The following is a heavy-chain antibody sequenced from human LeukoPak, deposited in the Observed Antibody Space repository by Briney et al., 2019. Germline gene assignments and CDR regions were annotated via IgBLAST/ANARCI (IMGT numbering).Heavy chain of an antibody. J-gene: IGHJ3*02. CDR1: GFTFSSYG. Sequence: PGGSLRLSCAASGFTFSSYGMHWVRQAPGKGLEWVAVISYDESNKYYADSVKGPFTISRDNSKNTLYLQMNSLRAEDTAVYYCAKEAVNYYDSSGYFDDAFDIWGQGTMVTVSS. CDR3: AKEAVNYYDSSGYFDDAFDI. D-gene: IGHD3-22*01. V-gene: IGHV3-30*18. CDR2: ISYDESNK.